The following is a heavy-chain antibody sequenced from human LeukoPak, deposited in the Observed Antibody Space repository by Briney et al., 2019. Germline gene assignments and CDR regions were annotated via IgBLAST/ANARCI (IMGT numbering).Heavy chain of an antibody. J-gene: IGHJ4*02. CDR1: AFTFSNYG. CDR2: ISSGGST. CDR3: AKTGPLDDFWSGYDY. Sequence: GGSLRLSCAASAFTFSNYGMTWVRQAPGKGLEWVSTISSGGSTFSADSVKGRFTISRDNSKNTLYLQMNSLRAEDTAVYYCAKTGPLDDFWSGYDYWGQGTLVTVSS. V-gene: IGHV3-23*01. D-gene: IGHD3-3*01.